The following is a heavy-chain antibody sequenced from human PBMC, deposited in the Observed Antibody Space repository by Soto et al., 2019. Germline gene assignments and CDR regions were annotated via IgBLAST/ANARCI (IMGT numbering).Heavy chain of an antibody. J-gene: IGHJ6*02. Sequence: GGSLRLSCAASGFTFSSYAMHWVRQAPGKGLEWVAVISYDGSNKYYADSVKGRFTISRDNSKNTLYLQMNSLRAEDTAVYYCARALDLELTTANYYYYGMDVWGQGTTVTVSS. CDR3: ARALDLELTTANYYYYGMDV. D-gene: IGHD1-7*01. V-gene: IGHV3-30-3*01. CDR1: GFTFSSYA. CDR2: ISYDGSNK.